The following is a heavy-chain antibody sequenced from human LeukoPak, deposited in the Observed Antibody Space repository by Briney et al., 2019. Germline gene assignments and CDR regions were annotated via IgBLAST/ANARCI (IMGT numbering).Heavy chain of an antibody. Sequence: PSETLSLTCAVYGGSFSGYYWSWIRQPPGKGLEWIGEINHSGSTNYNPSLKSRVTISVDTSKNQFSLKLSSVTAADTAVYYCASVRYNWNYAPTYYYYYGMDVWGQGTTVTVSS. CDR2: INHSGST. V-gene: IGHV4-34*01. D-gene: IGHD1-7*01. CDR3: ASVRYNWNYAPTYYYYYGMDV. J-gene: IGHJ6*02. CDR1: GGSFSGYY.